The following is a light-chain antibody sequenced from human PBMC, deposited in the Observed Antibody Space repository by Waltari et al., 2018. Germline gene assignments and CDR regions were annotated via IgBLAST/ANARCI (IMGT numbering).Light chain of an antibody. CDR3: QQYYSTPTT. CDR2: AAS. V-gene: IGKV1-NL1*01. Sequence: DIQMTQSPSSLSASIGDRVTITCRASQGISNSLAWYQQKPGKAPKLLLYAASRLESGVPSRFSGSGSGTDYTLTISSLQSEDFATYFCQQYYSTPTTFGQGTKVEIK. J-gene: IGKJ1*01. CDR1: QGISNS.